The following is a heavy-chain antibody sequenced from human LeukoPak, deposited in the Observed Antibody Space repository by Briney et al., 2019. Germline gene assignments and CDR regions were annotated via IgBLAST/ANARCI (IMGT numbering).Heavy chain of an antibody. CDR2: IYYSGST. V-gene: IGHV4-30-4*01. J-gene: IGHJ6*02. D-gene: IGHD4-17*01. CDR3: ARGTTMTTTRSYGMDV. Sequence: SQTLSLTCTVSGGSISSGDYYWSWIRQPPGKGLEWIGYIYYSGSTYYNPSLKSRVTISVDTSKNQFSLKLSSVTAADTAVYYCARGTTMTTTRSYGMDVWGQGATVTVSS. CDR1: GGSISSGDYY.